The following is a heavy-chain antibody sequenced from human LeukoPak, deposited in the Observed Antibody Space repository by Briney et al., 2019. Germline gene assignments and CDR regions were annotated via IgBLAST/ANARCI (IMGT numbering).Heavy chain of an antibody. CDR3: NRGPHYHDTTGFYYGFFM. CDR1: GFTFSDSW. CDR2: IKSKTDGGTT. J-gene: IGHJ4*02. V-gene: IGHV3-15*01. D-gene: IGHD3-22*01. Sequence: PGGSLRLSCAASGFTFSDSWMTWVRQIPGKGPEWVGRIKSKTDGGTTDYAATVKGRFTISRDDSKNTLSLQMNSLQSEDTAVYYCNRGPHYHDTTGFYYGFFMWGQGTLVTVSS.